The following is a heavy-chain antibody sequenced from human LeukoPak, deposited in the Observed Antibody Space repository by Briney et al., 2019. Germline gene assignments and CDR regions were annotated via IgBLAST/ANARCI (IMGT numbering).Heavy chain of an antibody. CDR2: ISSSGSTI. CDR3: ARVGYDFWSGYSSYYFDY. V-gene: IGHV3-48*03. J-gene: IGHJ4*02. Sequence: GGSLRLSCAASGFTFGSYEMNWVRQAPGKGLEWVSYISSSGSTIYYADSVKGRFTISRDNAKNSLYLQMNSLRAEDTAVYYCARVGYDFWSGYSSYYFDYWGQGTLVTVSS. CDR1: GFTFGSYE. D-gene: IGHD3-3*01.